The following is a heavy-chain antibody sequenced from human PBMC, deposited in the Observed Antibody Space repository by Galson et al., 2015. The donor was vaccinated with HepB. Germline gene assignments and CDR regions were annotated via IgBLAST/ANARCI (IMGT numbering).Heavy chain of an antibody. V-gene: IGHV3-13*01. J-gene: IGHJ4*02. CDR3: ARSAYDSSGYRFDY. D-gene: IGHD3-22*01. Sequence: SLRLSCAASGFTFRSYDMHWVRQVPGKGLEWVSGIGTTGDTYYPDSVEGRFTISRENAKNSLYLQMNSLRVGDTAVYYCARSAYDSSGYRFDYWGQGTLVTVSS. CDR1: GFTFRSYD. CDR2: IGTTGDT.